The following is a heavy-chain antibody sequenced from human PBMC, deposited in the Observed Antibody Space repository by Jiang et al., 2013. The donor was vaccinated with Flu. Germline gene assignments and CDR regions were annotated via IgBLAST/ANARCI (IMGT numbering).Heavy chain of an antibody. J-gene: IGHJ4*02. CDR1: GYTFTGHY. CDR2: INPNGGTT. D-gene: IGHD4-17*01. V-gene: IGHV1-2*02. Sequence: SGAEVKDPGASVKVSCKASGYTFTGHYMHWVRQAPGHELEWMGWINPNGGTTNFAQRFQGRVTLTRDTSISTAYMDLSRLRSDDTAVYYCARSQMTTIPNFDYWGQGTLVTVSS. CDR3: ARSQMTTIPNFDY.